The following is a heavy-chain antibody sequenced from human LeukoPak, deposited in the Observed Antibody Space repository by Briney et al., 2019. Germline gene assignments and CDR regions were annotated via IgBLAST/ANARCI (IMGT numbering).Heavy chain of an antibody. D-gene: IGHD3-22*01. CDR2: IKEDGSEK. J-gene: IGHJ3*02. CDR1: GFTFNNNW. Sequence: GGSLRLSRAASGFTFNNNWMTWVRQAPGKGPEWVANIKEDGSEKFYVDSVKGRFTISRDNAKNSLYLQMTSLRAEGTAVYYCTRATVHYDSSGYFEGLFAFDIGGQGTMVTVSS. CDR3: TRATVHYDSSGYFEGLFAFDI. V-gene: IGHV3-7*01.